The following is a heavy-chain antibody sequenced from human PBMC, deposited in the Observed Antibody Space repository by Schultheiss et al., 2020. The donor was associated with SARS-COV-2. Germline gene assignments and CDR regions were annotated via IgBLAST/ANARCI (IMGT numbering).Heavy chain of an antibody. CDR1: GGSISSYY. V-gene: IGHV4-4*08. Sequence: SETLSLTCTVSGGSISSYYWSWIRQPPGKGLEWIGYIYTSGSTNYNPSLKSRVTMSVDTSKNQFSLKLSSVTAADTAVYYCARADYYDISPYENWFDPWGQGTLVTVSS. CDR3: ARADYYDISPYENWFDP. CDR2: IYTSGST. D-gene: IGHD3-22*01. J-gene: IGHJ5*02.